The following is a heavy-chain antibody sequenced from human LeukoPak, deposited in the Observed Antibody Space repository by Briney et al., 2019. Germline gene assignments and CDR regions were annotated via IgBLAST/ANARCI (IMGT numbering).Heavy chain of an antibody. CDR2: INPNTGGT. Sequence: GASVKVSCKASGYTFTGYYMHWVRQAPGQGLEWMGWINPNTGGTNYAQKFQGRVTMTRDTSISTAYMELSRLGSDDTAVYYCARSGYGSSSHIYYWGQGTLVTVSS. V-gene: IGHV1-2*02. CDR3: ARSGYGSSSHIYY. CDR1: GYTFTGYY. D-gene: IGHD6-6*01. J-gene: IGHJ4*02.